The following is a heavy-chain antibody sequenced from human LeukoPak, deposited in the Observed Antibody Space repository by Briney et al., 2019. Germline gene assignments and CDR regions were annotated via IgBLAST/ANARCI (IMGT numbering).Heavy chain of an antibody. CDR3: ARAIEVGAMTPFDY. Sequence: SETLSLTCAVYGGAFSGYYWSWIRQPPGKGLEWIGEINHSGGTNYNPSLKSRVTISVDTAKNQFSLKLSSVTAADTAVYYCARAIEVGAMTPFDYWGQGTLVTVSS. J-gene: IGHJ4*02. CDR2: INHSGGT. CDR1: GGAFSGYY. D-gene: IGHD1-26*01. V-gene: IGHV4-34*01.